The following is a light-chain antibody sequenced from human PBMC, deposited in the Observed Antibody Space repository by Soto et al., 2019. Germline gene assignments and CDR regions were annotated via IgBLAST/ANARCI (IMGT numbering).Light chain of an antibody. CDR1: DTISVY. CDR2: ASS. Sequence: DIQMTQSPSSLTASVGDRVTITCRASDTISVYLAWYQHKPGKVPERLIYASSILQSVVPSRFSVSRSDTGFTLTISSRQTEDVDTSDCEKYNPARFTSSRGTKVEI. CDR3: EKYNPARFT. V-gene: IGKV1-27*01. J-gene: IGKJ3*01.